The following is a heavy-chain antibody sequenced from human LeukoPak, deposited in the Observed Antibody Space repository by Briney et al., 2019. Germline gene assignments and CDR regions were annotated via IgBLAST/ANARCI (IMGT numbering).Heavy chain of an antibody. Sequence: SETLSLTCTVSGGSISSYYWSWIRQHPGKGLEWIGYIYYSGSTYYNPSLKSRVTISVDTSKNQFSLKLSSVTAADTAVYYCARVKRQWLVFDPWGQGTLVTVSS. CDR2: IYYSGST. D-gene: IGHD6-19*01. CDR1: GGSISSYY. J-gene: IGHJ5*02. CDR3: ARVKRQWLVFDP. V-gene: IGHV4-59*06.